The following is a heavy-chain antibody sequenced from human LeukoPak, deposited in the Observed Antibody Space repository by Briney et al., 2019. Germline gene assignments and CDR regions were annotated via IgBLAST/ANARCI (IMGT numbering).Heavy chain of an antibody. CDR3: ASSVAAGDTYYFYYYMDV. D-gene: IGHD6-13*01. CDR2: INPNSGDT. Sequence: ASVKVSCKASGYTFTWYYMHWVRQAPGQGLEWMGWINPNSGDTNYAQKFQGRVALTRDTSISTAYMELRRLRSDDTAVYYCASSVAAGDTYYFYYYMDVWGKGTTVIVSS. J-gene: IGHJ6*03. CDR1: GYTFTWYY. V-gene: IGHV1-2*02.